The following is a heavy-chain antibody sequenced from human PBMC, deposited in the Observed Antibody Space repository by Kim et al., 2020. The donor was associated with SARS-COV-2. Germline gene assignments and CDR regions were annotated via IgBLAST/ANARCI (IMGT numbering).Heavy chain of an antibody. D-gene: IGHD2-21*02. CDR2: ISYDGSNK. V-gene: IGHV3-30*18. CDR3: AKDNSFLMVTLSEDSGGMDV. Sequence: GGSLRLSCAASGLSFDDSAMNWVRQAPGKGLEWVAVISYDGSNKEYADSVKGRFSISRDNSKNTLYLQMDSLRLEDTAVYFCAKDNSFLMVTLSEDSGGMDVWGQGTTVTVSS. CDR1: GLSFDDSA. J-gene: IGHJ6*02.